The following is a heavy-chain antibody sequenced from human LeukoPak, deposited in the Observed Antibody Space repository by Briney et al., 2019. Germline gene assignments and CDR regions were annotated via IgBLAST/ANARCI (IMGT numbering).Heavy chain of an antibody. CDR3: ARDYSSSSGYFDY. D-gene: IGHD6-6*01. V-gene: IGHV1-2*02. Sequence: ASVRVSCKASGYTFTGYYMHWVRQAPGQGLEWMGWINPSSGDTNYAEKFQGRVTMTRDTSISTAYMDLRRLRSDDTAVYYCARDYSSSSGYFDYWGQGTLVTVSS. J-gene: IGHJ4*02. CDR1: GYTFTGYY. CDR2: INPSSGDT.